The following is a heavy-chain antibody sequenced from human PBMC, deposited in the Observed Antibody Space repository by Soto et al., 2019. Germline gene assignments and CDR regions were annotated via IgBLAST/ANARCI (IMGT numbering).Heavy chain of an antibody. J-gene: IGHJ4*01. V-gene: IGHV3-23*01. CDR1: GFTFDTYA. CDR3: VRKSPGTRPFDY. Sequence: GGSLRLSCAASGFTFDTYAMNWVRQAPGKGLAWVSAIGTDSNTYYADSVKGRFTISRDNSRTTLYLQMNSLRAEDTALYYCVRKSPGTRPFDYWGQGTLVTVSS. CDR2: IGTDSNT.